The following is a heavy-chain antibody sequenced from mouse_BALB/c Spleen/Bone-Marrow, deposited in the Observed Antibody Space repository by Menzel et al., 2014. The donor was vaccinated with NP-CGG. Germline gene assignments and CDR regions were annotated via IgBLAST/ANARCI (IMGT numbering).Heavy chain of an antibody. Sequence: QVQLQQPGPEVVRPGVSVKISCKGSGYTFTDYTMHWVKQRHAKSLEWIGVISTYNGNTNYNHKFKGKATMTVDKSSSTAYIELAKLTSEDSAIYYCAREVRAPWYAMDYWGQGTAVTVS. J-gene: IGHJ4*01. CDR2: ISTYNGNT. CDR3: AREVRAPWYAMDY. D-gene: IGHD2-14*01. CDR1: GYTFTDYT. V-gene: IGHV1-67*01.